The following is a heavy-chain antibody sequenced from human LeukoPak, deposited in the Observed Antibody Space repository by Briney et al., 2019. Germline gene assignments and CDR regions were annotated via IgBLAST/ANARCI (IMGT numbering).Heavy chain of an antibody. CDR2: IYDSGST. Sequence: SETLSLTCTVSGGSIRSSYYYWGWIRQPPGKGLEWIGSIYDSGSTNYNPSLKSRVTISVDTSKNQFSLKLSSVTAADTAVYYCARYSVLRFLEWYNRFDPWGQGTLVTVSS. CDR3: ARYSVLRFLEWYNRFDP. D-gene: IGHD3-3*01. CDR1: GGSIRSSYYY. V-gene: IGHV4-39*07. J-gene: IGHJ5*02.